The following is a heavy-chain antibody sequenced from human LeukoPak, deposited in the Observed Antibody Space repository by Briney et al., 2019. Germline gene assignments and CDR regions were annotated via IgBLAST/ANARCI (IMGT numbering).Heavy chain of an antibody. J-gene: IGHJ4*02. V-gene: IGHV3-23*01. Sequence: GGSLRLSCAASGFTFSSYAMSWVRQAPGKGLEWVSAISGSGGSTYYADSVKGRFTISRDNSKNTLYLQMNSLRAEDTAVYFCAKVAKYYYGPETYYFFEQWGQGTPVTAAS. CDR3: AKVAKYYYGPETYYFFEQ. CDR1: GFTFSSYA. CDR2: ISGSGGST. D-gene: IGHD3-10*01.